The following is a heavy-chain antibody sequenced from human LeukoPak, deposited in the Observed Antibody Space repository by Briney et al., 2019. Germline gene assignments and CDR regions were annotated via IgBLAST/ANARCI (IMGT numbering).Heavy chain of an antibody. CDR1: GFTFSSYA. J-gene: IGHJ4*02. D-gene: IGHD3-10*01. V-gene: IGHV3-23*01. CDR2: ISGSGGST. CDR3: ATEAYGSGSYYNPRFDY. Sequence: GGSLRLSCAASGFTFSSYAMSWVRQAPGKGLEWVSAISGSGGSTYYAASVKGRFTISRDNSKNTLYLQMNTLRAEDTAVYYCATEAYGSGSYYNPRFDYWGQGTLVTVSS.